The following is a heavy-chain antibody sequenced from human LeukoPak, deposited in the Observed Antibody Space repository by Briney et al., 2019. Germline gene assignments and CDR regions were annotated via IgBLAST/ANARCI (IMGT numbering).Heavy chain of an antibody. CDR1: GFTFSSYS. J-gene: IGHJ4*02. Sequence: GGSLRLSCAASGFTFSSYSMNWVRQAPGKGLEWVSSISSSSSYICYADSVKGRFTISRDNAKNSLYLQMNGLRAEDTAVYYCASLLDYWGQGTLVTVSS. V-gene: IGHV3-21*01. CDR3: ASLLDY. CDR2: ISSSSSYI.